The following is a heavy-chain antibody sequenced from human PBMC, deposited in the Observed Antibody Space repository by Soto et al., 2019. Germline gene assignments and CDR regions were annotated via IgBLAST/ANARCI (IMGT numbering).Heavy chain of an antibody. D-gene: IGHD1-1*01. V-gene: IGHV1-3*01. J-gene: IGHJ4*02. CDR2: IDAGNGRT. CDR3: ARGRWTQTTADYYLDY. CDR1: GYTFTKYA. Sequence: QVQLMQSGAEVKRPGASVKISCKASGYTFTKYAVHWVRQAPGQRFEWMGGIDAGNGRTKYSQKFQGRVTITRDTSASTAYMELSSLRSEDTAVYYCARGRWTQTTADYYLDYWGQGTLVTVSS.